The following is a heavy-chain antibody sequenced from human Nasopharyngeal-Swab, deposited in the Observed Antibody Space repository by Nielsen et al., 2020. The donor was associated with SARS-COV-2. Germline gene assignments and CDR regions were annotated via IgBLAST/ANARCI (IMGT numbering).Heavy chain of an antibody. CDR1: GFPVTNNY. D-gene: IGHD1-20*01. J-gene: IGHJ4*02. CDR3: AAPLTGLHY. Sequence: GESLKISCAASGFPVTNNYLTLVRQVPGKGLEWISHIYASGDTHTADAVKGRFTISRDSSENTLYLEMNNLTPDDTATYYCAAPLTGLHYWGQGTLVTVSS. CDR2: IYASGDT. V-gene: IGHV3-53*01.